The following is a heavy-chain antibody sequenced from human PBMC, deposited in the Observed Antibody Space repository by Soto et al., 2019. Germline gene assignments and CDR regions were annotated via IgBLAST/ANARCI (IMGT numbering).Heavy chain of an antibody. CDR2: ISGSGGST. CDR3: APRIVGATPFDY. CDR1: GFTFSSYA. V-gene: IGHV3-23*01. Sequence: EVPLLESGGGLVQPGGSLRLSCAASGFTFSSYAMSWVRQAPGKGLEWVSAISGSGGSTYYADSVKGRFTISRDNSKNTLYLQMNSLRAEDTAVYYCAPRIVGATPFDYWGQGTLVTVSS. D-gene: IGHD1-26*01. J-gene: IGHJ4*02.